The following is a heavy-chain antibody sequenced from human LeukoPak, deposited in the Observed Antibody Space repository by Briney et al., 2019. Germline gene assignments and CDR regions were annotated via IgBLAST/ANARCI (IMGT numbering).Heavy chain of an antibody. CDR2: IYTSGST. J-gene: IGHJ4*02. D-gene: IGHD6-19*01. CDR3: ARADAILYSSGWYIFDY. Sequence: SETLSLTCTVSGGSISSGSYYWSWIRQPAGKGLEWIGRIYTSGSTNYNPSLKSRVTISVDTSKNQFSLKLSSVTAADTAVYYCARADAILYSSGWYIFDYWGQGTLVTVSS. CDR1: GGSISSGSYY. V-gene: IGHV4-61*02.